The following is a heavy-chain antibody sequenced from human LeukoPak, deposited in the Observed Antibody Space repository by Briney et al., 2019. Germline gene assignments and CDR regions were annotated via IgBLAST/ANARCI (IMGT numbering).Heavy chain of an antibody. CDR1: GGSISSYY. D-gene: IGHD6-13*01. Sequence: SETLSLTCTVSGGSISSYYWSWIRQPPRKGLEWIGYIYYSGSTNYNPSLKSRVTISVDTSKNQFSLKVSPVSAADTAVYYCARAYSSSWYWNWFDPWGQGTLVTVSS. J-gene: IGHJ5*02. CDR2: IYYSGST. V-gene: IGHV4-59*08. CDR3: ARAYSSSWYWNWFDP.